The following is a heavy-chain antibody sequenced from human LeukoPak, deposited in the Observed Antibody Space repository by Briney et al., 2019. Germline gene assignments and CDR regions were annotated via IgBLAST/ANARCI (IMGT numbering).Heavy chain of an antibody. CDR2: INHSGST. Sequence: SETLSLTCAVYGGSFSGYYWSWIRQPPGKGLEWIGEINHSGSTNYNPSLKSRVTISVDTSKNQFSLKLSSVTAADTAVYYCAFRHSCGQSRPFGYWGQGTLVTVSS. CDR3: AFRHSCGQSRPFGY. J-gene: IGHJ4*02. D-gene: IGHD5-18*01. CDR1: GGSFSGYY. V-gene: IGHV4-34*01.